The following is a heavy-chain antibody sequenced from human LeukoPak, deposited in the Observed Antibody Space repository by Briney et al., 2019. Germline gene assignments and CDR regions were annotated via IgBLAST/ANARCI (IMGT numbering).Heavy chain of an antibody. CDR2: ISGYNGNT. J-gene: IGHJ6*02. V-gene: IGHV1-18*01. CDR3: AREFCSGGGCYYYGMDV. D-gene: IGHD2-15*01. CDR1: GYTFTSYG. Sequence: ASVKDSCKASGYTFTSYGISWVRHAPGQGLEWMGWISGYNGNTNYAQKFQGRVTMTTDTSTSTAYLELRRLRSDDTAIYYCAREFCSGGGCYYYGMDVWGQGTTVTVS.